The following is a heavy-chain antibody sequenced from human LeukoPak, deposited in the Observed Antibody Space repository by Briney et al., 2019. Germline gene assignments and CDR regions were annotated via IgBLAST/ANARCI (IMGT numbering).Heavy chain of an antibody. CDR1: GFTFSSYA. D-gene: IGHD2-2*01. V-gene: IGHV3-30-3*01. CDR2: ISYDGSNK. Sequence: PGGSLRLSCAASGFTFSSYAMHWVRQAPGKGLEWVAVISYDGSNKYYADSVKGRFTISRDNSKNTLYLQMNSLRAEDTAVYYCARVAGYQALDAFDIWGQGTMVTVSS. J-gene: IGHJ3*02. CDR3: ARVAGYQALDAFDI.